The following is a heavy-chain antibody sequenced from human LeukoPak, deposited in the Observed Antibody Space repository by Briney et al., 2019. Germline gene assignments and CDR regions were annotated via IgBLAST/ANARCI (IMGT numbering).Heavy chain of an antibody. CDR2: MNPNSGNT. Sequence: GASVKVSCKASGYTFKNYDINWVRQATGQGLEWMGWMNPNSGNTGFAQKFQDRVSMTRDTSINTAYMELTSLRSGDTAVYYCARATPGGLHGYSFDYWGQGTVVTVCS. J-gene: IGHJ4*02. V-gene: IGHV1-8*02. CDR1: GYTFKNYD. CDR3: ARATPGGLHGYSFDY. D-gene: IGHD5-24*01.